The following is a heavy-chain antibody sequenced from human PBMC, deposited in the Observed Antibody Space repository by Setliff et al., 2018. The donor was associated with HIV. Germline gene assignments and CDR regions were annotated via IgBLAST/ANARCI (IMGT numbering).Heavy chain of an antibody. Sequence: ASVKVSCKASGHTFSNYDVIWVRRATGQGLEWMGWMNPNSGDTGYAQKFQGRVTVTRDTSISTAYMELRRLRSDDTAVYYCARRVPPIPSGDLDYWGQGTLVTVSS. CDR1: GHTFSNYD. CDR3: ARRVPPIPSGDLDY. V-gene: IGHV1-8*01. D-gene: IGHD4-17*01. J-gene: IGHJ4*02. CDR2: MNPNSGDT.